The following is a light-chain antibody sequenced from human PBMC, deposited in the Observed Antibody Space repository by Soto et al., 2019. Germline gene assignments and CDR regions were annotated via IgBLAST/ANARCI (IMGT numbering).Light chain of an antibody. Sequence: DIQMTQSPSSLSASVGDRVTITCRASQSISSYLNWYQQKPGKAPKLLIYAASSLQSWVPSRFSGSVSGTDFTLTISSLQPEDVATYYCQQSYSTPFTFGPGTKVDIK. CDR1: QSISSY. J-gene: IGKJ3*01. V-gene: IGKV1-39*01. CDR3: QQSYSTPFT. CDR2: AAS.